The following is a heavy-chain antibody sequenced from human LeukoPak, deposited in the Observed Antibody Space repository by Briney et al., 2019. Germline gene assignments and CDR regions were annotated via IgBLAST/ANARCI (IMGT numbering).Heavy chain of an antibody. CDR3: ARDRVAMVRGVQDY. CDR2: INPNSGGT. Sequence: ASVKVSCKASGYTFTGYYMHWVRQAPGQGLEWMGWINPNSGGTNYAQKFQGRVTMTRDTSIRTAYMELSSLRSEDTAVYYCARDRVAMVRGVQDYWGQGTLVTVSS. D-gene: IGHD3-10*01. J-gene: IGHJ4*02. V-gene: IGHV1-2*02. CDR1: GYTFTGYY.